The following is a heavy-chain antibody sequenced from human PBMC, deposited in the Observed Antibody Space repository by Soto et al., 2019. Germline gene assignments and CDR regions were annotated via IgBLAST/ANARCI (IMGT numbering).Heavy chain of an antibody. D-gene: IGHD3-3*01. CDR1: GFTFSSYG. CDR2: IWYDGSNK. V-gene: IGHV3-33*01. CDR3: ARDLTLYDFWSGYYYYYGMDV. Sequence: GGSLRLSCAASGFTFSSYGMHWVRQAPGKGLEWVAVIWYDGSNKYYADSVKGRFTISRDNSKNTLYLQMNSLRVEDTAVYYCARDLTLYDFWSGYYYYYGMDVWGQGTTVTVSS. J-gene: IGHJ6*02.